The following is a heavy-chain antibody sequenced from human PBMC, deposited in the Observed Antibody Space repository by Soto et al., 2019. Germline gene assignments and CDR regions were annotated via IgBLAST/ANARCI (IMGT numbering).Heavy chain of an antibody. D-gene: IGHD6-19*01. J-gene: IGHJ4*02. CDR2: ISSSSSYI. V-gene: IGHV3-21*01. Sequence: AVGSLRLSCAASGFTFSSYSMNWVRQAPGKVLEWVSSISSSSSYIYYADSVKGRFTISRDNAKNSLYLQMNSLRAEDTAVYYCASPRRTYSSGWYYWGQGTLVTVSS. CDR3: ASPRRTYSSGWYY. CDR1: GFTFSSYS.